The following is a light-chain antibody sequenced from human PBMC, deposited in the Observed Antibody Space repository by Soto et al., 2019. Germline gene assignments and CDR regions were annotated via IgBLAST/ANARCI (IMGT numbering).Light chain of an antibody. CDR2: GAS. Sequence: EIVLTQSPGTLALSPGERATLSCSASQSVSNNYLAWYQQKPGQAPRLLIYGASSRAAGISDRFSGSGSGTDFTLTISRLEPEDFAVYFCQQYVTSRTFGQGTKVDIK. J-gene: IGKJ1*01. CDR3: QQYVTSRT. CDR1: QSVSNNY. V-gene: IGKV3-20*01.